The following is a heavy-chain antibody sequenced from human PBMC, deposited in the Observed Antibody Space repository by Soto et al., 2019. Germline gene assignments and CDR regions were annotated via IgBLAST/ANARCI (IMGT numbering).Heavy chain of an antibody. J-gene: IGHJ5*02. Sequence: PSETLSLTCTVSGGSISSSSYYWGWIRQPPGKGLEWIGSIYYSGSTYYNPSLKSRVTISVDTSKNQFSLKLSSVTAADTAVYYCANARITMIVVVELGFDPWGQGTLVTVSS. CDR2: IYYSGST. D-gene: IGHD3-22*01. CDR1: GGSISSSSYY. V-gene: IGHV4-39*01. CDR3: ANARITMIVVVELGFDP.